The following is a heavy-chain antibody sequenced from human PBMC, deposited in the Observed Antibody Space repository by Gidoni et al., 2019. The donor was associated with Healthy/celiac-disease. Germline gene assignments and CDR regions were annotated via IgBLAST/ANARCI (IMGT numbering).Heavy chain of an antibody. CDR1: GFTVSSNY. CDR3: AREAFSDYFDY. V-gene: IGHV3-53*02. D-gene: IGHD3-10*01. J-gene: IGHJ4*02. CDR2: IYSGGST. Sequence: EVQLVDTGGGLIQPGGSMRLSCGASGFTVSSNYMSWVRQAPGKGLELVSVIYSGGSTYYSDSVKGRFTISRDNSKNTLYLQMNSLRAEDTAVYYCAREAFSDYFDYWGQGTLVTVSS.